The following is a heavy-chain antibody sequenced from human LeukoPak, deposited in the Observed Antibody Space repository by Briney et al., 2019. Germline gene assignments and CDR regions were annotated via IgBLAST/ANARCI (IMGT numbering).Heavy chain of an antibody. Sequence: ASVKVSCKASEYTFIGYYMHWVRQAPGQGLEWMGWINPNSGGTNYAQKFQGRVTMTRDTSISTAYMELSRLRSDDTAVYYCAGTYYYDSGIDYWGQGTLVTVSS. J-gene: IGHJ4*02. D-gene: IGHD3-22*01. CDR1: EYTFIGYY. CDR3: AGTYYYDSGIDY. CDR2: INPNSGGT. V-gene: IGHV1-2*02.